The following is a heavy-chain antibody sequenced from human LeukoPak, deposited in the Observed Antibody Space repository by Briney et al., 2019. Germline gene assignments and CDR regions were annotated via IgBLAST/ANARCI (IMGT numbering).Heavy chain of an antibody. CDR2: IYYSGST. Sequence: SETLSLTCTVSGGSISSSSYYWGWIRQPPGKGLEWIGSIYYSGSTYYNPSLKSRVTISVDTSKNQFSLKLSSVTAADTAVYYCARREAAAGTSYYYMDVWGKGTTVTVSS. CDR3: ARREAAAGTSYYYMDV. J-gene: IGHJ6*03. CDR1: GGSISSSSYY. V-gene: IGHV4-39*01. D-gene: IGHD6-13*01.